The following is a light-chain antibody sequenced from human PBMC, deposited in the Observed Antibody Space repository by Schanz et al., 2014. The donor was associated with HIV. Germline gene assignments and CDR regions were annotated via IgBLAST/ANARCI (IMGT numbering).Light chain of an antibody. V-gene: IGLV1-44*01. Sequence: QSVLTQPPSVSGAPGQGVTISCSGSSSNIGANYDVHWYQQLPGTAPKLLMYSNDLRPSGVPDRFSGSKSGTSASLAISGLQSEDEADYYCAAWDDRSDVVFGGGTKLTVL. CDR3: AAWDDRSDVV. CDR2: SND. CDR1: SSNIGANYD. J-gene: IGLJ2*01.